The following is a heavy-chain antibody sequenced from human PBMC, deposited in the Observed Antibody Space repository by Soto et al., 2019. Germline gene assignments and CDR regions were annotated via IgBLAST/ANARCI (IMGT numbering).Heavy chain of an antibody. CDR3: ADGRAAAGTDAFDI. D-gene: IGHD6-13*01. V-gene: IGHV4-39*01. Sequence: PSETLCLTCTVSGGSISSSSYYWGWLRQPPGKGLEWIGSIYYSGSTYYNPSLKSRVTISVDTSKNQFSLKLSSVTAADTAVYYCADGRAAAGTDAFDIWGQGTMVTVSS. CDR1: GGSISSSSYY. J-gene: IGHJ3*02. CDR2: IYYSGST.